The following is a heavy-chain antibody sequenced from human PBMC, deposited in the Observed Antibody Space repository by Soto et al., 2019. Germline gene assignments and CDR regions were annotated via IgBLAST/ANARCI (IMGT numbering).Heavy chain of an antibody. D-gene: IGHD4-17*01. CDR2: IYYSGST. V-gene: IGHV4-61*01. Sequence: PSETLSLTCTVSGFSVSSGSYYWSWIRQPPGKGLEWIGYIYYSGSTNYNPSLKSRVTISVDTSKNQFSLKLSSVTAADTAVYYCASGAAYGVLDYWGQGTLVTVSS. CDR1: GFSVSSGSYY. J-gene: IGHJ4*02. CDR3: ASGAAYGVLDY.